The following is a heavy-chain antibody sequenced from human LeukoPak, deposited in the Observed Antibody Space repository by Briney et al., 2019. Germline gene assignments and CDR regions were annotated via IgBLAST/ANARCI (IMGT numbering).Heavy chain of an antibody. J-gene: IGHJ4*02. CDR2: IYYNGNT. Sequence: PSETLSLTCTVSGGSVSSGSYFWSWIRQPPGKGLERIGFIYYNGNTNSSPSLKSRATISVDTSKSQFSLKLTSVTAADTAVYYCARGYRSSWYQADYWGQGTLVTVSS. CDR3: ARGYRSSWYQADY. D-gene: IGHD6-13*01. CDR1: GGSVSSGSYF. V-gene: IGHV4-61*01.